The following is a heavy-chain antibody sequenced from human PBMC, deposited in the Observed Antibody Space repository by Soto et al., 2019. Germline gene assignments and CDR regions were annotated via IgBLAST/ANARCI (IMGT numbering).Heavy chain of an antibody. CDR2: ISYDGSNK. Sequence: GGSLRLSCAASGFTFSSYGMHWVRQAPGKGLEWVAVISYDGSNKYYADSVKGRFTISRDNSKNTLYLQMNSLRAEDTAVYYCAKGRYGSGKGDVWGQGNTVTVSS. V-gene: IGHV3-30*18. J-gene: IGHJ6*02. D-gene: IGHD3-10*01. CDR1: GFTFSSYG. CDR3: AKGRYGSGKGDV.